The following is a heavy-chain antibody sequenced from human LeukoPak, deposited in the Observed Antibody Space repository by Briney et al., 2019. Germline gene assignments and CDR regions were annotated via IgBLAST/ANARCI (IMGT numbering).Heavy chain of an antibody. CDR1: GGSISSSSYY. V-gene: IGHV4-39*01. CDR3: ARRHYDSTGRDFDY. J-gene: IGHJ4*02. D-gene: IGHD3-22*01. Sequence: SSETLSLTCTVSGGSISSSSYYWGWIRQPPGKGLEWIGRIYYSGSTNYNPSLESRVTISVDTSKNQFSLKLSSVTAADTAVYYCARRHYDSTGRDFDYWGRGTLVTVSS. CDR2: IYYSGST.